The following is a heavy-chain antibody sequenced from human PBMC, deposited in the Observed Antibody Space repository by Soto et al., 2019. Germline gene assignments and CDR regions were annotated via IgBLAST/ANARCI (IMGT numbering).Heavy chain of an antibody. CDR1: GGSISSDGYY. D-gene: IGHD5-18*01. CDR3: ARDLRGYGTVDY. V-gene: IGHV4-31*03. Sequence: QVQLQESGPGLVKPSQTLSLTCSVSGGSISSDGYYWSWIRQNPGKGLEWIGYIYYSGSTYYNPPLKSRLSISVDTSKNQFSLKLSSVTVADTAVYYCARDLRGYGTVDYWGQGTLVTVSS. CDR2: IYYSGST. J-gene: IGHJ4*02.